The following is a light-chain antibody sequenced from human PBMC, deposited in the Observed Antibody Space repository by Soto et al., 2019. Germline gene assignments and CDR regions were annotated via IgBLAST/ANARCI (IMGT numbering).Light chain of an antibody. CDR3: QQYDSYST. J-gene: IGKJ1*01. CDR1: QSVGRW. V-gene: IGKV1-5*03. CDR2: KAS. Sequence: DIQMTQSPSTLSASVGDSVTITCRASQSVGRWLAWYQQKPGKAPEVLIYKASTLQYGVPSRFSGSGSGTEFSLTISSLQPDDFATYYCQQYDSYSTFGQGIKVDFK.